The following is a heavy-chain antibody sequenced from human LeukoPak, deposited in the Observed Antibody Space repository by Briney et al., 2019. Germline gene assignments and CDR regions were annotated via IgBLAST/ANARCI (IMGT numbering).Heavy chain of an antibody. CDR2: IKSKTDGETI. J-gene: IGHJ4*02. CDR1: GFSFSKAW. CDR3: TTDSRTAAPPHFDY. Sequence: TGGSLRLSCAASGFSFSKAWMSWVRQAPGKGLEWVGRIKSKTDGETIQYAAPVEGRFTISRDDSKNTLDLQMNSLKTEDTAVYYCTTDSRTAAPPHFDYWGQGPLVTVSS. V-gene: IGHV3-15*01. D-gene: IGHD6-13*01.